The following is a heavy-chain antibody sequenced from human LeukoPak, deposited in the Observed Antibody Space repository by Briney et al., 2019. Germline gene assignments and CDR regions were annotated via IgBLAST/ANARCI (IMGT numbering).Heavy chain of an antibody. CDR2: INPNSGGT. J-gene: IGHJ4*02. V-gene: IGHV1-2*02. Sequence: GASVKVSCKASGYTFTGYYMHWVRQAPGQGLEWMGWINPNSGGTNYAQKFQGRVTMTRDTSISTAYMELSRLRSDDTAVCYCARPNYYDSSGYYDGDYWGQGTLVTVSS. CDR3: ARPNYYDSSGYYDGDY. D-gene: IGHD3-22*01. CDR1: GYTFTGYY.